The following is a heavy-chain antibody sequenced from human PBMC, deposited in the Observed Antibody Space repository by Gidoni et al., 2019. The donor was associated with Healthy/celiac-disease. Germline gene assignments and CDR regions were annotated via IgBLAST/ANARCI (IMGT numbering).Heavy chain of an antibody. Sequence: QEQLVQSGAEVKKPGALVKVSCKACGYTRTCDDRHWVRQAPGQGLGWMGRINPTSGCTNYAPQFQGRVTMTRATSISTAFMELSRLRSDDTAVYYCARDLGGYCSGGSCYSLDYCGQGTLVTVSS. D-gene: IGHD2-15*01. V-gene: IGHV1-2*06. CDR1: GYTRTCDD. CDR3: ARDLGGYCSGGSCYSLDY. CDR2: INPTSGCT. J-gene: IGHJ4*02.